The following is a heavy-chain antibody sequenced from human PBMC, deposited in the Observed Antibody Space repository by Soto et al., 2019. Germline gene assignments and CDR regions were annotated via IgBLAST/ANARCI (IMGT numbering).Heavy chain of an antibody. J-gene: IGHJ6*02. Sequence: VGSLRLSCAASGFTFSSYGMHWVRQAPGKGLEWVAVISYDGSNKYYADSVKGRFTISRDNSKNTLYLQMNSLRAEDTAVYYCAKLRVTGNSYYYYGMDVWGQGTTVTVSS. V-gene: IGHV3-30*18. CDR3: AKLRVTGNSYYYYGMDV. CDR2: ISYDGSNK. D-gene: IGHD1-20*01. CDR1: GFTFSSYG.